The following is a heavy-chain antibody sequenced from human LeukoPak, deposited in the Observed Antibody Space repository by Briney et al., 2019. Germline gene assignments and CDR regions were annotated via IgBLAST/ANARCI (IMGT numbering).Heavy chain of an antibody. CDR2: ISAYNGNT. D-gene: IGHD4-11*01. Sequence: GASVKASCKASGYTLVSYGISWVRQAPGQGLEWMGWISAYNGNTSYAQKLQDRVTMTTDTSTSTAYMELRSLRSDDTAVYYCAREGRVTQYYYQYYGMDVWGQGTTVTVSS. V-gene: IGHV1-18*01. CDR1: GYTLVSYG. CDR3: AREGRVTQYYYQYYGMDV. J-gene: IGHJ6*02.